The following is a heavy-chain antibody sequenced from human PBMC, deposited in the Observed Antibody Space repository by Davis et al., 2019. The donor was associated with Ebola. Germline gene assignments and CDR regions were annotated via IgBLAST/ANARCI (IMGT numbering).Heavy chain of an antibody. J-gene: IGHJ3*01. D-gene: IGHD3-16*01. V-gene: IGHV4-28*01. CDR1: GSSISSNNC. CDR3: AGTTSSLAAFDL. CDR2: IYYTGKT. Sequence: PSETLSLTCAVSGSSISSNNCWGWIRQPPGKGLEWIGYIYYTGKTFYNPSLKSRVTMSVDASKTQFSLNLESVSVVDTAVYYCAGTTSSLAAFDLWGQGTMVTASS.